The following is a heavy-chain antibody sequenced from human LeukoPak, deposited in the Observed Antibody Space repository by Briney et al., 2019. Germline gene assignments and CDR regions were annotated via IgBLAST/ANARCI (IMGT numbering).Heavy chain of an antibody. CDR1: GGYIITSGHY. D-gene: IGHD4-23*01. Sequence: SETLSLTCTVSGGYIITSGHYWGWIRQPPGKGLEWIGSVYYTGVTSTDPFFRSRMSISVDTSKNQFSLNLTSVTAADAAVYYCARERSSSGGHNWFDPWGQGTLVTVSS. CDR2: VYYTGVT. V-gene: IGHV4-39*07. J-gene: IGHJ5*02. CDR3: ARERSSSGGHNWFDP.